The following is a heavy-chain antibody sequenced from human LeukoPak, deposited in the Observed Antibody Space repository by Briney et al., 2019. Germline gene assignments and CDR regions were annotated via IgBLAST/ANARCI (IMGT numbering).Heavy chain of an antibody. CDR2: ICTSSGAI. Sequence: GGSLRLSCSASGFTFSTYNMNWVRQAPGKGLEWVSFICTSSGAIYYADSVKGRFTISRDNAKKSLYLQMNSLRDEDTAVYYCARNLDSWGQGALVTVSS. CDR3: ARNLDS. CDR1: GFTFSTYN. J-gene: IGHJ5*01. V-gene: IGHV3-48*02.